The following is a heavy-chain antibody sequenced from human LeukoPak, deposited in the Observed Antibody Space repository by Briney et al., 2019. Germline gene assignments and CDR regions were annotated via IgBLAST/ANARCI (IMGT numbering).Heavy chain of an antibody. J-gene: IGHJ4*02. Sequence: SETLSLTCTVSGDSLRNYYWSWIRRPPGKGLEWIGHIYYSGSTNYNVSLKSRVTISIDMSKNQFSLKLSSVTAADTAVYYCGRYQLPDFWGQGTLVTVSS. CDR2: IYYSGST. V-gene: IGHV4-59*01. CDR1: GDSLRNYY. D-gene: IGHD1-7*01. CDR3: GRYQLPDF.